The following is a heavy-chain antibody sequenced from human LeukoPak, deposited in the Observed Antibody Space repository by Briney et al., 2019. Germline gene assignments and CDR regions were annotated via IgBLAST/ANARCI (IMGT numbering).Heavy chain of an antibody. J-gene: IGHJ5*02. CDR2: ISAYNGNT. D-gene: IGHD3-10*01. CDR3: ARDQERSNNWFDP. CDR1: GYTFTSYG. Sequence: GASVKVSCKTSGYTFTSYGINWVRQAPGQGLEWMGWISAYNGNTNSAQKFQGRVTMTTDTSTSTAYMELRSLRSHDTAVYYCARDQERSNNWFDPWGQGTLVTVSS. V-gene: IGHV1-18*04.